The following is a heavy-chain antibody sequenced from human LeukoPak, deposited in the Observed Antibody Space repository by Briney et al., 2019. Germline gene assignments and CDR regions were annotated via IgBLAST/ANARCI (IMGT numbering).Heavy chain of an antibody. D-gene: IGHD1-26*01. CDR2: ISTSGGT. CDR3: ARSNSGSYGWFDP. Sequence: SETLSVTCTVSGDSMSGYWAWVRRPAGKGLEWIGRISTSGGTDYNPSLKSRITMSVDTSKNQFSLKLRSMTAADTAVYYCARSNSGSYGWFDPWGQGTLVTVSS. J-gene: IGHJ5*02. V-gene: IGHV4-4*07. CDR1: GDSMSGY.